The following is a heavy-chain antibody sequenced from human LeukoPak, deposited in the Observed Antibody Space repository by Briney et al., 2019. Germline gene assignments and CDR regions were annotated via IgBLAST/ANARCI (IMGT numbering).Heavy chain of an antibody. CDR2: INHSGST. CDR3: ARVYFPRGGYSY. CDR1: GGSFSGYY. J-gene: IGHJ4*02. Sequence: SETLSLTCAVYGGSFSGYYWSWIRQPPGKGLEWIGEINHSGSTNYNPSLKSRVTISVDTSKNQFSLKLSSVTAADTAAYYCARVYFPRGGYSYWGQGTLVTVSS. D-gene: IGHD3-22*01. V-gene: IGHV4-34*01.